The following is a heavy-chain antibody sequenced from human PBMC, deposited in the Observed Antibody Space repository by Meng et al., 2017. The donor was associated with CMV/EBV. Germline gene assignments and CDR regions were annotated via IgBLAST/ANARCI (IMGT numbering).Heavy chain of an antibody. Sequence: GGSLRLSCAASGFTFSSYEMNWVRQAPGKGLEWVSYISSSGSTIYYADSVKGRFTISRDNAKISLYLQMNSLRAEDTAVYYCARDRMVAAHPRYYYYGMDVWGQGTTVTVSS. J-gene: IGHJ6*02. CDR1: GFTFSSYE. CDR2: ISSSGSTI. V-gene: IGHV3-48*03. CDR3: ARDRMVAAHPRYYYYGMDV. D-gene: IGHD6-6*01.